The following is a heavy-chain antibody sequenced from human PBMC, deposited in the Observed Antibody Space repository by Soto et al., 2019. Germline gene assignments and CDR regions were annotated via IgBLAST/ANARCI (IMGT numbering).Heavy chain of an antibody. CDR1: GASIRTSY. Sequence: QVQLQESGPGLVRPSETLSLTCTVSGASIRTSYWTWIRQPPGKGLEWIAYIYHSGTTMYNPSLNSRATISADTSKNQLSLKLSSVTAADTAVYYCARLPAVPGSLAWFDPWGQGTLVTVSS. J-gene: IGHJ5*02. CDR3: ARLPAVPGSLAWFDP. CDR2: IYHSGTT. V-gene: IGHV4-59*08. D-gene: IGHD3-10*01.